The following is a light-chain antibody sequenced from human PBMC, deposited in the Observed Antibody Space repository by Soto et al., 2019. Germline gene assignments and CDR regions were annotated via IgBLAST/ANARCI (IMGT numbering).Light chain of an antibody. CDR1: HNISNS. CDR2: VAS. Sequence: TQSPATLSLSPVERATLSCRARHNISNSLAWHQQKPGQAPRLLIYVASTRATGIPARFSGSGSGTEFTLTVSSLQSEDFAVYYCQQYNDWPQTFGQGTKVDIK. V-gene: IGKV3-15*01. J-gene: IGKJ1*01. CDR3: QQYNDWPQT.